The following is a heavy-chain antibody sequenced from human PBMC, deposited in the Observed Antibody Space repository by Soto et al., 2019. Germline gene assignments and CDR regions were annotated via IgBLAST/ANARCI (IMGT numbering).Heavy chain of an antibody. CDR3: AGGGGILLRYFDY. D-gene: IGHD6-13*01. CDR2: IKQDGSEK. CDR1: GFTFSSYW. V-gene: IGHV3-7*04. Sequence: GGSLRFSCAASGFTFSSYWMSWVRQAPGKGLKWVANIKQDGSEKYYVDSVKGRFTISRDNAKNSLYLQMNSLRAEDTAVYYCAGGGGILLRYFDYWGQGTLVTVSS. J-gene: IGHJ4*02.